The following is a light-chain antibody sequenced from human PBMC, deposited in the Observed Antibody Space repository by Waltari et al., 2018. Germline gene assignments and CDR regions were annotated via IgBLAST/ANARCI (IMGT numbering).Light chain of an antibody. V-gene: IGKV3-11*01. Sequence: VLTQSPATLSLFPGERATPPCRASQGVDDYMAWYQQKPGQSPRLLIYDASNRATGIPIRFSGSGFGTDFTLTISSLEPDDFAHYYCQQRRNWPPTFGQGTKVEIK. CDR2: DAS. CDR3: QQRRNWPPT. CDR1: QGVDDY. J-gene: IGKJ1*01.